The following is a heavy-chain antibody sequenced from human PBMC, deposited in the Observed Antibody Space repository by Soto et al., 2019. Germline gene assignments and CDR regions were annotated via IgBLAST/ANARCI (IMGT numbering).Heavy chain of an antibody. CDR1: GGTFSTYA. CDR3: ASGIQLWLRRINNGYSG. Sequence: QVQLVQSGAEVKKPESSVKVSCKAPGGTFSTYAISWVRQAPGQGLEWMGGIIPMFGTANYAQRFQDRVTITADESTHTAYMELSSLRSEDTGVYFCASGIQLWLRRINNGYSGWGQGTLVTVSS. J-gene: IGHJ4*02. D-gene: IGHD5-18*01. V-gene: IGHV1-69*12. CDR2: IIPMFGTA.